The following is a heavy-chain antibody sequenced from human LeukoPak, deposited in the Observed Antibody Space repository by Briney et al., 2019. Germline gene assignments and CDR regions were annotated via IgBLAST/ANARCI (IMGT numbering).Heavy chain of an antibody. CDR1: GGSISSSNW. V-gene: IGHV4-4*02. CDR3: ARDLKDVYDSSGSQAWFDP. D-gene: IGHD3-22*01. CDR2: IYHSGST. J-gene: IGHJ5*02. Sequence: SGTLSLTCAVSGGSISSSNWWSWVRQPPGKGLEWIGEIYHSGSTNYNPSLKSRVTISVDKSKNQFSLKLSSVTAADTAVYYCARDLKDVYDSSGSQAWFDPWGQGTLVTVSS.